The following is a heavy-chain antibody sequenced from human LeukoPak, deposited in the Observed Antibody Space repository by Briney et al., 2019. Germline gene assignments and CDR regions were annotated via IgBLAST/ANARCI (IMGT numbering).Heavy chain of an antibody. CDR2: IIPILGIA. D-gene: IGHD3-9*01. CDR3: AGADYDILTGCPYYFDY. Sequence: SVKVSCKASGGTFSSYTISWVRRAPGQGLEWMGRIIPILGIANYTQKFQGRVTITADKSTSTAYMELSSLRSEDTAVYYCAGADYDILTGCPYYFDYWGQGTLVTVSS. J-gene: IGHJ4*02. CDR1: GGTFSSYT. V-gene: IGHV1-69*02.